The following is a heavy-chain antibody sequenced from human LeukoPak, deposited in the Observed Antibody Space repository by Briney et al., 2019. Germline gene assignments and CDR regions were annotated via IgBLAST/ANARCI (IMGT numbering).Heavy chain of an antibody. Sequence: GGSLRLSCAASGFTFSSYAMHWVRQAPGKGLEWVAVISYDGSNKYYADSVKGRFTISRDNSKNTLYLQMNSLRAEDTAVYYCARGAGSSWPGRWFDPWGQGTLVTVSS. V-gene: IGHV3-30-3*01. CDR1: GFTFSSYA. CDR2: ISYDGSNK. J-gene: IGHJ5*02. CDR3: ARGAGSSWPGRWFDP. D-gene: IGHD6-13*01.